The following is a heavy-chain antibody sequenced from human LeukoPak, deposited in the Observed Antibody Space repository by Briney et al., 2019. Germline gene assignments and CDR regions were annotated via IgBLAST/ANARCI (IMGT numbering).Heavy chain of an antibody. J-gene: IGHJ6*02. V-gene: IGHV3-53*04. CDR1: GFTFSSYA. Sequence: GGSLRLSCAASGFTFSSYAMSWVRQAPGKGLEWVSVIYSGGSTYYADSVKGRFTISRHNSKNTLYLQMNSLRAEDTAVYYCARVWGSSWYYGMDVWGQGTTVTVSS. CDR3: ARVWGSSWYYGMDV. D-gene: IGHD6-13*01. CDR2: IYSGGST.